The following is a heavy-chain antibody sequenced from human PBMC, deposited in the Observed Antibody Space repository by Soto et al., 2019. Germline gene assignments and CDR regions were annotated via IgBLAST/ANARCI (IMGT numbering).Heavy chain of an antibody. V-gene: IGHV3-48*01. J-gene: IGHJ3*02. Sequence: GGSLRLSCAASGFTFSSYSMNWVRQAPGKGLEWVSYISSSSSTIYYADSVKGRFTISRDNAKNSLYLQMNSLRAEDTAVYYCARVRRAGPYGDYHDAFDIWGQGTMVTVSS. CDR1: GFTFSSYS. CDR3: ARVRRAGPYGDYHDAFDI. D-gene: IGHD4-17*01. CDR2: ISSSSSTI.